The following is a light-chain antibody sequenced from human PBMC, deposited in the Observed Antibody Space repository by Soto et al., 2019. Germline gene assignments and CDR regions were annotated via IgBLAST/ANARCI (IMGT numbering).Light chain of an antibody. V-gene: IGKV3-20*01. CDR2: GAS. CDR3: HHYET. J-gene: IGKJ1*01. Sequence: EIVLTQSPGTLSLSPGDEATLSCKASQAVTSKFLAWYQQKAGQPPRLLILGASTRATGIADRFSGSGSGTDFTLTISRLEPEDFAVYYCHHYETFGQGTKVDIK. CDR1: QAVTSKF.